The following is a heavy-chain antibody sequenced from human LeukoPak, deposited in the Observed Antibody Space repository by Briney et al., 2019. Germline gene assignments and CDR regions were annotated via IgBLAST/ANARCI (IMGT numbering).Heavy chain of an antibody. D-gene: IGHD2-21*02. CDR2: INHSGST. Sequence: PSETLSLTCAVYGGSFSGYHWSWIRQPPGKGLEWIGEINHSGSTNYNPSLKSRVTISVDTSKNQFSLKLSSVTAADTAVYYCARPKVVVTAIPAFDIWGRGTMVTVSS. J-gene: IGHJ3*02. CDR3: ARPKVVVTAIPAFDI. V-gene: IGHV4-34*01. CDR1: GGSFSGYH.